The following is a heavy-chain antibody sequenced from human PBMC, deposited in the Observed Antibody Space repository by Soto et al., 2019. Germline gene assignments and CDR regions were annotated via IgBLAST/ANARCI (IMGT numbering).Heavy chain of an antibody. CDR1: GGSISRYY. CDR3: ARDRSTYGGGGTGEVKENWFDP. CDR2: AYYSGDT. J-gene: IGHJ5*02. D-gene: IGHD2-8*01. V-gene: IGHV4-59*01. Sequence: TLSLTCSVSGGSISRYYWSWIRQPPGKGLEWIGYAYYSGDTGYNPSLKSRVTMAVDTSKSQVSLKLSSVTAADTAVYYCARDRSTYGGGGTGEVKENWFDPWGQGALVTVSS.